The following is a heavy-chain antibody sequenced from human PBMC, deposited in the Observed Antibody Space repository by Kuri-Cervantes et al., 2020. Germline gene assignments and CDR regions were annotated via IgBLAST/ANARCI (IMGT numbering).Heavy chain of an antibody. D-gene: IGHD4-17*01. J-gene: IGHJ6*03. CDR1: GFSLSAYY. Sequence: GGSLRLSCVGSGFSLSAYYMSWFRQAPGKGLEWVSSITSTTSIIYYADSVEGRFTISRDNGKNSVYLQMNSLTAEDTAVYYCAGDPGYQYSDHVEYYLDVRGEGTTVTVSS. CDR2: ITSTTSII. V-gene: IGHV3-21*01. CDR3: AGDPGYQYSDHVEYYLDV.